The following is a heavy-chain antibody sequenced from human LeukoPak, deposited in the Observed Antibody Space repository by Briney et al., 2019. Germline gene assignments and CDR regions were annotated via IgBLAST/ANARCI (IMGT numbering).Heavy chain of an antibody. CDR3: ARTIRYFDLGAFDI. J-gene: IGHJ3*02. CDR2: IKQDGSEK. Sequence: PGGSLRLSCAASGFTFSSYWMSWVRQAPGKGLEWVANIKQDGSEKYYVDSVKGRFTISRDNAKNSLYLQMNSLRAEDTAVYYCARTIRYFDLGAFDIWGQGTMVTVSS. D-gene: IGHD3-9*01. V-gene: IGHV3-7*01. CDR1: GFTFSSYW.